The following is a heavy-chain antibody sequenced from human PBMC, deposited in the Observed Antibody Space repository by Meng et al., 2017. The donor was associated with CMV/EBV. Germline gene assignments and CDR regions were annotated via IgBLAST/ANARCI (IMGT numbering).Heavy chain of an antibody. Sequence: GSVSSGSYYWTWTRQPPGKGLEWIGYAYSNGGTNYSPSLKSRVTILIDASKNQFSLELTSVTAADTAVYYCARGHDFWSGYYLFDPWGQGTLVTVSS. D-gene: IGHD3-3*01. V-gene: IGHV4-61*01. J-gene: IGHJ5*02. CDR3: ARGHDFWSGYYLFDP. CDR2: AYSNGGT. CDR1: GSVSSGSYY.